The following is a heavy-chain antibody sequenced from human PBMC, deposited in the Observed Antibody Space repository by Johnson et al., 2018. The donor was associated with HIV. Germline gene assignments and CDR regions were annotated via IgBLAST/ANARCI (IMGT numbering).Heavy chain of an antibody. CDR3: ARDYETI. Sequence: QVQLVESGGGVVQPGRSLRLSCTASGFTFSNYAIHWVRQAPGKGLEWVSGINWNGGSTYYADSVKGRFTISRDNSKDTLYLEMNSLRAEDTAVYYCARDYETIWGQGTMVTVSS. D-gene: IGHD3-16*01. V-gene: IGHV3-NL1*01. J-gene: IGHJ3*02. CDR2: INWNGGST. CDR1: GFTFSNYA.